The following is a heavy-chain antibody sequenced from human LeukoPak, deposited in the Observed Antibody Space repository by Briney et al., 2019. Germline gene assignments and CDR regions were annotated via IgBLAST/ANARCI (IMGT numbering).Heavy chain of an antibody. Sequence: GGSLRLSCAASGFTFSSYAMHWVRQAPGKGLEWVAVISYDGSNKYYADSVKGRCTISRDNSKNTLYLQMNSLRAEDTAVYYCAKSASNAIFGWFDPWGQGTLVTVSS. CDR2: ISYDGSNK. D-gene: IGHD3-3*01. CDR3: AKSASNAIFGWFDP. CDR1: GFTFSSYA. V-gene: IGHV3-30-3*02. J-gene: IGHJ5*02.